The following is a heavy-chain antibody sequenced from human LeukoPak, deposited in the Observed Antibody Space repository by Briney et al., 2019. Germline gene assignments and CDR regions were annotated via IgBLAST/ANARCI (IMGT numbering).Heavy chain of an antibody. J-gene: IGHJ5*02. Sequence: PGGSLRLSCAASGFTFSSYAMHWVRQAPGKGLEWVAVISYDGSNKYYADSVKGRFTISRDNSKNTLYLQMNSLRAEDTAVYYCARVATSSSWYYWFDPWGQGTLVTVSS. D-gene: IGHD6-13*01. CDR3: ARVATSSSWYYWFDP. V-gene: IGHV3-30*01. CDR1: GFTFSSYA. CDR2: ISYDGSNK.